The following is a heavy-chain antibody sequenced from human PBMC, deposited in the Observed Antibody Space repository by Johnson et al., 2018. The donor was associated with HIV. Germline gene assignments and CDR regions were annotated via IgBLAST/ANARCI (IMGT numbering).Heavy chain of an antibody. J-gene: IGHJ3*02. CDR3: MRGRDSSGVGGAFDI. D-gene: IGHD3-16*01. CDR1: GFTFSSYA. Sequence: QMLLVESGGGVVQPGGSLRLSCAASGFTFSSYAMQWVRQAPGKGLERVSVLSYDGSNKNFLDSMKGRFPNSRDNAKNSLFLQMNRLRGDDTALYYCMRGRDSSGVGGAFDIWCQGTRVTVSS. V-gene: IGHV3-30-3*01. CDR2: LSYDGSNK.